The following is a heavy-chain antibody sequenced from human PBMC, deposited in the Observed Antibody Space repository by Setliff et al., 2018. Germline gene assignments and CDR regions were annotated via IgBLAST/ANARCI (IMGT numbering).Heavy chain of an antibody. V-gene: IGHV1-24*01. Sequence: ASVKVSCKVSGYTLTALSMHWVRQAPGKGLEWMGGFDPEDGETIYAQKFQGRVTMTEDTSTDTAYMELSSLRSEDTAVYYCATSTWELGGFDYWGQGTLVTVSS. CDR1: GYTLTALS. D-gene: IGHD1-26*01. CDR2: FDPEDGET. J-gene: IGHJ4*02. CDR3: ATSTWELGGFDY.